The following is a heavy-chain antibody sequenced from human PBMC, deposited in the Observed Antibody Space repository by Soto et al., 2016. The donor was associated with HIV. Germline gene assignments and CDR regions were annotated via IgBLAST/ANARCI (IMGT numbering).Heavy chain of an antibody. J-gene: IGHJ5*02. CDR1: GFTFSSYS. CDR3: AREPPGDSLDPGGWFDP. D-gene: IGHD3-9*01. V-gene: IGHV3-21*01. CDR2: ISSSSSYI. Sequence: EVQLVESGGGLVKPGGSLRLSCAASGFTFSSYSMNWVRQAPGKGLEWVSSISSSSSYIYYADSVKGRFTISRDNAKNSLYLQMNSLRAEDTAVYYCAREPPGDSLDPGGWFDPVGPGNPGHRLL.